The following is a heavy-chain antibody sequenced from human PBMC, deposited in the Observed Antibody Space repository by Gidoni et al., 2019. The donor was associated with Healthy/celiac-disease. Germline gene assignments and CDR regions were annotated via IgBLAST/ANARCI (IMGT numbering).Heavy chain of an antibody. D-gene: IGHD3-10*01. Sequence: QVQLVQSGAEVKKPGASVKVSCTASGYTFTGYYMHWVRQAPGQGLEWMGWINPNSGGTNYAQKFQGWVTMTRDTSISTAYMELSRLRSDDTAVYYCARAGDGEDYYYYGMDVWGQGTTVTVSS. V-gene: IGHV1-2*04. CDR3: ARAGDGEDYYYYGMDV. CDR1: GYTFTGYY. J-gene: IGHJ6*02. CDR2: INPNSGGT.